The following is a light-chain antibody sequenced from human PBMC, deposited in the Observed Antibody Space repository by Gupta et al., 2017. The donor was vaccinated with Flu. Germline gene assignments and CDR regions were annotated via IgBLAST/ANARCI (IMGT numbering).Light chain of an antibody. CDR3: QQAYSFPLT. V-gene: IGKV1D-12*01. J-gene: IGKJ4*01. Sequence: DIQMTQSPSSVSASVGDRVTITCRASQDIGTWLAWYQQRPGKGPKLLIYVASALQSGVPSRFSGCGSGTEFTLTISSLQPEDFATYFCQQAYSFPLTFGGGTKVDIK. CDR1: QDIGTW. CDR2: VAS.